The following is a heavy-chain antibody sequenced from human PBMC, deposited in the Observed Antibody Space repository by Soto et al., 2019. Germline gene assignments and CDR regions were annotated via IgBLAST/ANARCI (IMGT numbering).Heavy chain of an antibody. CDR3: ARAAPLVAATLMYYYYGMDV. D-gene: IGHD2-15*01. J-gene: IGHJ6*02. CDR2: IIPIFGTA. CDR1: GGTYSSYA. V-gene: IGHV1-69*13. Sequence: SVKVSCKASGGTYSSYAISWVRQANGQGLEWMGGIIPIFGTANYAQKFQGRVTITADESTSTAYMELSSLRSEDTAVYYCARAAPLVAATLMYYYYGMDVWGQGTTVTVSS.